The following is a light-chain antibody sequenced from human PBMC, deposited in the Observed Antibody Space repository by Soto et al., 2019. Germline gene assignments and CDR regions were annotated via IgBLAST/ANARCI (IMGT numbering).Light chain of an antibody. J-gene: IGKJ4*01. V-gene: IGKV3-11*01. CDR3: EQRSRWPDNPLS. CDR1: QNIASHY. Sequence: EVVLTQSPATLSLSPGDRATLSCRVSQNIASHYLAWYQQTRGQAPRLLIYDASNRAPGIPARFSGSGSGTDFTLNISSLEPEDFAVYYCEQRSRWPDNPLSFRGGTKVEIK. CDR2: DAS.